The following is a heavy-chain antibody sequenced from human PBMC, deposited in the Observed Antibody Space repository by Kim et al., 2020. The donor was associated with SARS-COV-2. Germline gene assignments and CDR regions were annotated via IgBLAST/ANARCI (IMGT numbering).Heavy chain of an antibody. CDR1: GGSFSGYY. J-gene: IGHJ6*03. Sequence: SETLSLTCAVYGGSFSGYYWSWIRQPPGKGLEWIGEINHSGSTNYNPSLKSRVTISVDTSKNQFSLKLSSVTAADTAVYYCAREVGLYGSGSYLQGYYYYYYYMDVWGKGTTVTVSS. D-gene: IGHD3-10*01. V-gene: IGHV4-34*01. CDR2: INHSGST. CDR3: AREVGLYGSGSYLQGYYYYYYYMDV.